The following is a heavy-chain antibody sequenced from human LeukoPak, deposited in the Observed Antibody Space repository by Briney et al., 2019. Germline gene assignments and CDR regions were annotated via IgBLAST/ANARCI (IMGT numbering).Heavy chain of an antibody. CDR1: GGSISSSSYY. J-gene: IGHJ4*02. D-gene: IGHD3-16*01. CDR3: ASISSFGDDY. CDR2: IYYSGST. Sequence: PSETLSLTCSVSGGSISSSSYYWGWLRQPPGKGLEWIGSIYYSGSTYYTPSLKSRLTISVDTSKNQFSLKLSSVTAADTAVYYCASISSFGDDYWGQGTLVTVSS. V-gene: IGHV4-39*01.